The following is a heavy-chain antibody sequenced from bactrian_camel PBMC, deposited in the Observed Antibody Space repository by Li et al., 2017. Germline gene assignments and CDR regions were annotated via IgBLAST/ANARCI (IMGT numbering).Heavy chain of an antibody. CDR3: ASTLGWALSEYMN. CDR2: INAGGYST. D-gene: IGHD5*01. V-gene: IGHV3S40*01. Sequence: QLVESGGGLVQPGGSLRLSCTASGFTFKNYAMTWLRQAPGRGLEWVSAINAGGYSTFIAESVKGRFTISRDNARHRVLLQMNSLKSEDTALYYCASTLGWALSEYMNWGQGTQVTVS. CDR1: GFTFKNYA. J-gene: IGHJ4*01.